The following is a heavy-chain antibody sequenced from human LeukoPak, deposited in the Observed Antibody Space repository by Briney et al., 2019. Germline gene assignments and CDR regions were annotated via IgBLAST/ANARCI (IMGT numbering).Heavy chain of an antibody. CDR1: GGSISSSSYY. CDR2: IYYSGST. V-gene: IGHV4-39*01. D-gene: IGHD3-16*01. J-gene: IGHJ6*03. CDR3: ARGQSPVWAGYMDV. Sequence: SETLSLTCTVSGGSISSSSYYWGWIRQPPGKGLEWIGSIYYSGSTYYNPSLKSRVTISVDTSKNQFSLKLSSVTAADTAVYYCARGQSPVWAGYMDVWGKGTTVTVSS.